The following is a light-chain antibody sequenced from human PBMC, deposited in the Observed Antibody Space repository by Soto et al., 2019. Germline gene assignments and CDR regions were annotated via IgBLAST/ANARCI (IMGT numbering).Light chain of an antibody. CDR1: SSDVGGYNY. CDR2: EVT. V-gene: IGLV2-8*01. J-gene: IGLJ1*01. CDR3: ASCAGGDKV. Sequence: QSVLTQPPSTSGSPGQSVTISCTGTSSDVGGYNYVSWYQQHPGKAPKLMIYEVTKRPSGVPDRFSGSKSGNTASLTVSGLLPEDEADYYCASCAGGDKVFGTGTKVTVL.